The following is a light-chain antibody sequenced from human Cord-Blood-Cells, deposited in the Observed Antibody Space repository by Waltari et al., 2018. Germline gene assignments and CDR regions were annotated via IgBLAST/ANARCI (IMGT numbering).Light chain of an antibody. J-gene: IGKJ3*01. Sequence: DIVMTQSPDSLAVSLGERPPINCKSSQSVLSSSNNKNYLAWYQQKPGQPPKLLIYWASTRESGVPDRFSGSGSGTDFTLTISSLQAEDVAVYYCQQYYSTPFTFGPGTKVDIK. CDR3: QQYYSTPFT. CDR1: QSVLSSSNNKNY. CDR2: WAS. V-gene: IGKV4-1*01.